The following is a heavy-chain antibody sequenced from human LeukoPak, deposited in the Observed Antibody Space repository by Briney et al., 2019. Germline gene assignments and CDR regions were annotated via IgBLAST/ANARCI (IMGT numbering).Heavy chain of an antibody. J-gene: IGHJ4*02. D-gene: IGHD2-15*01. V-gene: IGHV4-39*01. Sequence: PSETLSLTCTVSGGSISSSSYYRGWIRQPPGKGLEWIGSIYYSGSTYYNPSLKSRVTISVDTPKNQFSLKLSSETAADTAVYYCARHACSGGSCSYAFDYWGQGTLVTVSS. CDR2: IYYSGST. CDR1: GGSISSSSYY. CDR3: ARHACSGGSCSYAFDY.